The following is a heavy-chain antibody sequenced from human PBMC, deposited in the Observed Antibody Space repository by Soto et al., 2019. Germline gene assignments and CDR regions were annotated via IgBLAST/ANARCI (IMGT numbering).Heavy chain of an antibody. CDR2: ISGSGGST. D-gene: IGHD6-6*01. CDR1: GFTFSSYA. J-gene: IGHJ4*02. V-gene: IGHV3-23*01. Sequence: PGGSLRLSCAASGFTFSSYAMSWVRQAPGKGLEWVSAISGSGGSTYYADSVKGRFTNSRDNSKNTLYLQMNSLRAEDTAVYYCAKVGMSIPYYFDYWGQGTLVTVSS. CDR3: AKVGMSIPYYFDY.